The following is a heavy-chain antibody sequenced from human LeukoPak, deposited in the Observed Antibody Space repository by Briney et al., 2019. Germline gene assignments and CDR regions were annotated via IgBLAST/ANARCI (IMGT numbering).Heavy chain of an antibody. CDR2: INPNSGGT. D-gene: IGHD5-18*01. J-gene: IGHJ5*02. CDR1: GYTFTGHF. CDR3: ARDGEIQPFDP. Sequence: GASVKVSCKASGYTFTGHFIHWVRQAPGQGLEWMGWINPNSGGTNYAQKFQGRVTMTRDTSISTAYMELSRLRSDDTAVYYCARDGEIQPFDPWGQGTLVTVSS. V-gene: IGHV1-2*02.